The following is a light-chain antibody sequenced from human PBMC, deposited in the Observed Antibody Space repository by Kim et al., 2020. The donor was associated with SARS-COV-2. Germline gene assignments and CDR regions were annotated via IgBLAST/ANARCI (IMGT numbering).Light chain of an antibody. V-gene: IGLV3-1*01. CDR1: KLGTKF. Sequence: LSPGQSASIACSGDKLGTKFVHWYQQKSGPSPALVIYQTARRPSGTPERFSGSLSGNTATLTIRGTQAMDEVDYFCQAWDDTSAVFGGGTQLTVL. CDR2: QTA. J-gene: IGLJ3*02. CDR3: QAWDDTSAV.